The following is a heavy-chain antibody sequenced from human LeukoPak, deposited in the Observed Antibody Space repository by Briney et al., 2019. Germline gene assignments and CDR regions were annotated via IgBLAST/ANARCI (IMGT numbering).Heavy chain of an antibody. V-gene: IGHV4-34*01. CDR3: ARGLRRYCSSTSCPYYFDY. CDR1: GDSFSGYY. CDR2: INHSGST. J-gene: IGHJ4*02. Sequence: PSETLSLTCAVDGDSFSGYYWSWVRQPPGKGLEWGGEINHSGSTNYNPSLKSRVTISVDTSKTQFSLKLSSVTAADTAVYYCARGLRRYCSSTSCPYYFDYWGQGTLVTVSS. D-gene: IGHD2-2*01.